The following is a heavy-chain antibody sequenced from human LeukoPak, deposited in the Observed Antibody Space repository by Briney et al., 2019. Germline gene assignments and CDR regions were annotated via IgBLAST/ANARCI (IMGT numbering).Heavy chain of an antibody. CDR2: INVDGRRT. CDR3: VGDLLIGGGSWSVPSLDS. D-gene: IGHD1-14*01. Sequence: GGSLRLSCEASGFIFSTHWMHWVRQVPGKGLQWVSRINVDGRRTIYADSVKGRFAISRDNAKNTVSLQMNSLRVDDTAVYYCVGDLLIGGGSWSVPSLDSWGRGILVTVSS. J-gene: IGHJ4*02. V-gene: IGHV3-74*01. CDR1: GFIFSTHW.